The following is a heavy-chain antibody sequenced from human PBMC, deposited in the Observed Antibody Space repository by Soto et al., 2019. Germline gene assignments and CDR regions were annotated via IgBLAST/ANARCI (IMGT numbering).Heavy chain of an antibody. D-gene: IGHD3-3*01. CDR1: GFTFSDYY. J-gene: IGHJ6*03. CDR3: ARVASSAFWSGYYTESYYYYMDV. CDR2: ISSSGSTI. Sequence: PGGSLRLSCAASGFTFSDYYMSWIRQAPGKGLEWVSYISSSGSTISHADSVKGRFTISRDNAKNSLYLQLNSLRAEDTAVYYCARVASSAFWSGYYTESYYYYMDVRGKGTTVTVSS. V-gene: IGHV3-11*01.